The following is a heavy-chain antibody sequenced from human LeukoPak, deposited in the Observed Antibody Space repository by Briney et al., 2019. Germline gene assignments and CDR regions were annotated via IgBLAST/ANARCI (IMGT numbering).Heavy chain of an antibody. D-gene: IGHD1-7*01. CDR1: GGSISSGDYY. CDR2: IYYSGST. CDR3: ARATLNLYYFDY. Sequence: PSQTLSLTCTVSGGSISSGDYYWSWIRQPPGKGLEWIGYIYYSGSTYYNPPLKSPVTISVDTSKNQFSLKLSSVTAADTAVCYCARATLNLYYFDYWGQGTLGTVSS. V-gene: IGHV4-30-4*08. J-gene: IGHJ4*02.